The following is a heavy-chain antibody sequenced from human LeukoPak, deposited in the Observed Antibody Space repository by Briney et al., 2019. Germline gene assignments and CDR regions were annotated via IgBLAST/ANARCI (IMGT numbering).Heavy chain of an antibody. CDR1: GYSISSGYY. Sequence: SETLSLTCTVSGYSISSGYYWGWIRQPPGKGLEWIGSIYHSGSTYYNPSLKSRVTISVDTSKNQFSLKLSSVTAADTAVYYCARDEGDYYDSSGPQGRDWFDPWGQGTLVTVSS. V-gene: IGHV4-38-2*02. CDR2: IYHSGST. J-gene: IGHJ5*02. D-gene: IGHD3-22*01. CDR3: ARDEGDYYDSSGPQGRDWFDP.